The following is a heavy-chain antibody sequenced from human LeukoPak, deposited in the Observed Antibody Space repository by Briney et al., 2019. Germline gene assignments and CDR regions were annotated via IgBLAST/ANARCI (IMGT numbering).Heavy chain of an antibody. CDR2: IIPIFGTA. Sequence: ASVKVSCKASGGTFSSYAISWVRQAPGQGLEWMGGIIPIFGTANYAQKFQGRVTITTDESTSTAYMELSSLRSEDTAVYYCARGRRDGYNSWFDPWGQGTLVTVSS. D-gene: IGHD5-24*01. V-gene: IGHV1-69*05. CDR1: GGTFSSYA. CDR3: ARGRRDGYNSWFDP. J-gene: IGHJ5*02.